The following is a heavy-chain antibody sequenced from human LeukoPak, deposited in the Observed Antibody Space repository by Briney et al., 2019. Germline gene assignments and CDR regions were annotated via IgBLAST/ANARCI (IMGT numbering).Heavy chain of an antibody. Sequence: AASVKVSCTASGYAFTVYYMHWVRQAPGQGLEWMSWISANSGGTNYAQKFQGRVTITRDTSTSTAYLQLSRLRAADTAAYYCTRQYYYDSSGYCLDSWGQGTLVTVSS. CDR3: TRQYYYDSSGYCLDS. V-gene: IGHV1-2*02. CDR1: GYAFTVYY. D-gene: IGHD3-22*01. J-gene: IGHJ4*02. CDR2: ISANSGGT.